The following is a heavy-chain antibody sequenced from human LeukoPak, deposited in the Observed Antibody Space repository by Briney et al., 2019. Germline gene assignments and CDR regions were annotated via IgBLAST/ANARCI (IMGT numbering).Heavy chain of an antibody. J-gene: IGHJ2*01. CDR2: ISGAGDNT. V-gene: IGHV3-23*01. D-gene: IGHD5/OR15-5a*01. Sequence: GGSLRLSCTASGFIFRNYAMSWVRQAPGKGLEWVSTISGAGDNTNNADSVTGRFTISRDNSKNTLYLQMNSLRAEDTAVYYCAKDYSVSNWCFDLWGRGTLVTVSS. CDR1: GFIFRNYA. CDR3: AKDYSVSNWCFDL.